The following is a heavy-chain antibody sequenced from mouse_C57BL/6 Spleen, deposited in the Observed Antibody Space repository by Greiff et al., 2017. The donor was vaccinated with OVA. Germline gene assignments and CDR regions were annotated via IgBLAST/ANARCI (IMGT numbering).Heavy chain of an antibody. Sequence: VQLVESGAELVRPGTSVKMSCKASGYTFTNYWIGWAKQRPGHGLEWIGDIYPGGGYTNYNEKFKGKATLTADKSSSTAYMQFSSLTSEDSAIYYCARKMDGYDAYYFDYWGQGTTLTVSS. CDR1: GYTFTNYW. V-gene: IGHV1-63*01. D-gene: IGHD2-2*01. J-gene: IGHJ2*01. CDR2: IYPGGGYT. CDR3: ARKMDGYDAYYFDY.